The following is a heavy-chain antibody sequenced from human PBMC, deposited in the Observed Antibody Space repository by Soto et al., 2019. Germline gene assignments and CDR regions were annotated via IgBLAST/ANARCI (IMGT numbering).Heavy chain of an antibody. J-gene: IGHJ4*02. Sequence: ASVKVSCKASGYTFTSYDINWVRQATGQGLEWMGWTNPNTGYTDYAQKFQDRVTMTGNTSITTAYMELSSLRSEDTAVYYCVRGRVMITFGVVIVIDYWGQGSPVTVSS. D-gene: IGHD3-16*02. V-gene: IGHV1-8*01. CDR1: GYTFTSYD. CDR2: TNPNTGYT. CDR3: VRGRVMITFGVVIVIDY.